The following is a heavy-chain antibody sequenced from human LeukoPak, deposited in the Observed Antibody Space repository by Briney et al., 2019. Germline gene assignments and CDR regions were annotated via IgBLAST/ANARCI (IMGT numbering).Heavy chain of an antibody. J-gene: IGHJ4*02. CDR3: ASVSYSSGWYPFDY. Sequence: PSETLSLTCTDPGGSISSSYWCWIRPPAGAGLEWVGRIYTSGSTNYNPSLKSRVTMSVDTSKNQFSLKLSSVTAADTAVYYCASVSYSSGWYPFDYWGQGTLVTVSS. V-gene: IGHV4-4*07. D-gene: IGHD6-19*01. CDR1: GGSISSSY. CDR2: IYTSGST.